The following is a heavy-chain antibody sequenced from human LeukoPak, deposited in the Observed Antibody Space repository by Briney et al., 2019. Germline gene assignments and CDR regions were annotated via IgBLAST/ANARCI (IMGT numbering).Heavy chain of an antibody. V-gene: IGHV3-23*01. CDR2: ISGSGGRT. D-gene: IGHD6-13*01. CDR1: GFTFSSYA. Sequence: GGSLRLSCAASGFTFSSYAMSWVRQAPGKGLEWVSAISGSGGRTYYADSVKGRFTTSRDNSKNTPYLQMNSLRAEDTAVYYCAKLPRVIAAAVDFDYWGQGTLVTVSS. CDR3: AKLPRVIAAAVDFDY. J-gene: IGHJ4*02.